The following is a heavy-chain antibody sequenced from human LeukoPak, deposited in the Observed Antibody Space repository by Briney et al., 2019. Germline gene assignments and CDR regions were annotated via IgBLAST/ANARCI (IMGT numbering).Heavy chain of an antibody. J-gene: IGHJ4*02. V-gene: IGHV3-48*03. D-gene: IGHD5-18*01. CDR3: ARVGLIQLWLREGYYFDY. Sequence: GGSLRLSCAASGFTFSSYEMNWVRQAPGKGLEWVSYISSSGSTIYYADSVKGRFTISRDNPKNSLYLQMNSLRAADTAVYYCARVGLIQLWLREGYYFDYWGQGTLVTVCS. CDR1: GFTFSSYE. CDR2: ISSSGSTI.